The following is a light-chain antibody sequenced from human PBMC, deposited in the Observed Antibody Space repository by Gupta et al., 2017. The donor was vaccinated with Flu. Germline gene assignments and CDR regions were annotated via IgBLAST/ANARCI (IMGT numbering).Light chain of an antibody. J-gene: IGLJ2*01. CDR3: QSADNTEVV. V-gene: IGLV3-25*02. CDR2: KDT. Sequence: SFDLTPPPSLSLSPGQTARITCFGDVLSKQYTYWYQQRPGQAPVVGIYKDTERPSGIPERFYGASSGTRATLTISGVQAEEAAYEYCQSADNTEVVFGGGTRLTVL. CDR1: VLSKQY.